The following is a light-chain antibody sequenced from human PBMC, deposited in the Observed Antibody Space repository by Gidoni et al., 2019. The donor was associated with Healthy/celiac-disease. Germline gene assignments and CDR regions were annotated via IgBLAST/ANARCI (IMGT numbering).Light chain of an antibody. Sequence: DIQMTQSPSSLSASVGDRVTITCRASQSISSYLNWYQQKPGKAPTLLIYSAPILQSGVPSRFSGSGSGTDFTLTISSLQPEGFATYYCQQGYSTLSFXGXTKVEIK. CDR2: SAP. J-gene: IGKJ4*01. CDR3: QQGYSTLS. CDR1: QSISSY. V-gene: IGKV1-39*01.